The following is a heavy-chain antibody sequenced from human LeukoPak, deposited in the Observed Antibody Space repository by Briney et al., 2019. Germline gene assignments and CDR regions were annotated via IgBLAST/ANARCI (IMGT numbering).Heavy chain of an antibody. Sequence: GRSLRLSCALSGFTFSSYAMQWVRHAPGKGLEWVALISYDGSNKYYPDSVKGRFTISRDNSKNTLYQQMNCLRTEDTDVYYCARDSGGDYGFYWGQGTLVTVSS. V-gene: IGHV3-30*01. CDR2: ISYDGSNK. J-gene: IGHJ4*02. CDR1: GFTFSSYA. CDR3: ARDSGGDYGFY. D-gene: IGHD4-17*01.